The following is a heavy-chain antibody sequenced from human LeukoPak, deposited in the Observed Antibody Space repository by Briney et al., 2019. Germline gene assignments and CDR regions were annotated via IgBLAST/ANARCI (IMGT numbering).Heavy chain of an antibody. CDR1: GFTFSDYW. CDR3: VRGQIGVPVIVH. CDR2: IKGDGSET. Sequence: QAGGSLRLSCAASGFTFSDYWMHWVRQVPGKGLVWVSRIKGDGSETNYADSVKGRFTISRDNAKNTLFLQMNSLRVEDTAVYYCVRGQIGVPVIVHWGQGTLVTVSS. J-gene: IGHJ5*02. D-gene: IGHD3-22*01. V-gene: IGHV3-74*01.